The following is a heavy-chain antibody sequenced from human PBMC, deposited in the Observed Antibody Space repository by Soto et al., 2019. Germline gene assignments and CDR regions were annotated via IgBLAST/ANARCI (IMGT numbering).Heavy chain of an antibody. Sequence: ASVKVSCKASGYTFTSYAMHWVRQAPGQRLEWMGWINAGNGNTKYSQKFQGRVTITRDTSASTAYMELSSLRSEDTAVYYCAKFYYVSGGYPPPPLLFASGGGGTLAPVSS. D-gene: IGHD3-22*01. CDR2: INAGNGNT. J-gene: IGHJ4*02. CDR1: GYTFTSYA. V-gene: IGHV1-3*01. CDR3: AKFYYVSGGYPPPPLLFAS.